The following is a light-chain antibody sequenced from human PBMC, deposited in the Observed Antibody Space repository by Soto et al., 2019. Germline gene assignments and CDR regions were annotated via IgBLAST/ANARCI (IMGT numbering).Light chain of an antibody. CDR1: SSDVGDYNY. V-gene: IGLV2-8*01. Sequence: QSALTQPPSASGSPGQSVTISCTGTSSDVGDYNYVSWYQQHPGKAPKLMIYEVSKRPSGVPVRFSGSKSGDTASLTVSGLQAEDEADYYCSSYAGNLYVFGTGTKVTVL. CDR3: SSYAGNLYV. CDR2: EVS. J-gene: IGLJ1*01.